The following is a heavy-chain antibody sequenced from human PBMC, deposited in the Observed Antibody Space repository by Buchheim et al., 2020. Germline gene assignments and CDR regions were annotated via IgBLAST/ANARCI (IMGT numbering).Heavy chain of an antibody. Sequence: VQLVESGGGLVKPGGSLRLSCAASGFTFSNAWMSWVRQAPGKGLEWVAVIWYDGSNKYYADSVKGRFTISRDNSKNTLYLQMNSLRAEDTAVYYCARDPLWYYDFWSGYYGGGFDYWGQGTL. CDR1: GFTFSNAW. D-gene: IGHD3-3*01. J-gene: IGHJ4*02. CDR2: IWYDGSNK. V-gene: IGHV3-33*08. CDR3: ARDPLWYYDFWSGYYGGGFDY.